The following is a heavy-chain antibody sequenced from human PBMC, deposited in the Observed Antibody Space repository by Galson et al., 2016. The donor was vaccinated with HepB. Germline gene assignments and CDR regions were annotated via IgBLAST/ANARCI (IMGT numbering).Heavy chain of an antibody. CDR3: ASFCGSSSCYRVRYGMDV. CDR1: GYTFSGYY. J-gene: IGHJ6*02. V-gene: IGHV1-2*02. D-gene: IGHD2-2*01. CDR2: INPNSGGT. Sequence: SVKVSCKASGYTFSGYYIHWVRQAPGQGLEWMGWINPNSGGTNHAQKFQGRVTMTRDTSISTAYMELSRLRADDTAVYYCASFCGSSSCYRVRYGMDVWGQGTTVTVSS.